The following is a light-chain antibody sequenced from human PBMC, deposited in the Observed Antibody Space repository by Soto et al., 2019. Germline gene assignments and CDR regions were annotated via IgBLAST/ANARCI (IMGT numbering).Light chain of an antibody. CDR1: SSNIGAGYA. Sequence: QSVLTQPPSVSGAPGQRVTISCTGSSSNIGAGYAVHWYQQLPGTAPKLLIYGNSNRPSGVPDRFSGSKSATSASLAITGLQAEDEADYYCQSYDSSLSGVVFGGGTKLTVL. CDR3: QSYDSSLSGVV. J-gene: IGLJ2*01. CDR2: GNS. V-gene: IGLV1-40*01.